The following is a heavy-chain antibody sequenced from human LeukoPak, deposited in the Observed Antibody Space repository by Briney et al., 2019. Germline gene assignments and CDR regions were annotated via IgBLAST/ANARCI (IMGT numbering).Heavy chain of an antibody. D-gene: IGHD3-9*01. CDR1: GGSFSGYY. CDR3: ARHAHYDILTGFSMPYDY. V-gene: IGHV4-34*01. J-gene: IGHJ4*02. Sequence: SETLSLTCAVYGGSFSGYYWSWIRQPPGKGLEWIGEINHSGSTNYNPSLKSRVTISVDTSKNQFSLKLSSVTAADTAVYYCARHAHYDILTGFSMPYDYWGQGTLVTVSS. CDR2: INHSGST.